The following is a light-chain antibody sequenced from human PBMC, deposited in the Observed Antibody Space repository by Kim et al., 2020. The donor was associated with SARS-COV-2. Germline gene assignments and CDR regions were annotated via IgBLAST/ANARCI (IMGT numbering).Light chain of an antibody. V-gene: IGLV2-14*03. J-gene: IGLJ3*02. CDR1: SSNVGGYNY. CDR2: DVG. CDR3: SSYTTTTTRV. Sequence: QSALTQPASVSGSPGQSITISCTGTSSNVGGYNYVSWYQQHPGKAPKLMIYDVGTRPSGVSDRFSGSKSGNTVSLTISGLQTEDEADYYCSSYTTTTTRVFGGGTQLTVL.